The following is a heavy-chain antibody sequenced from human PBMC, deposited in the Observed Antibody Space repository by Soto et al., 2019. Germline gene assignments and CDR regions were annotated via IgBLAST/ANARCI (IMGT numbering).Heavy chain of an antibody. CDR2: MNPNSGNT. CDR3: ARGVVYCSSTSCYNFDY. CDR1: GYTFTSYD. Sequence: QVQLVQSGAEVKKPGASVKVSCKASGYTFTSYDTNWVRQATGQGLEWMGWMNPNSGNTGYAQKFQGRVTMTRNTSISTAYMELSSLRSEDTAVYYCARGVVYCSSTSCYNFDYWGQGTLVTVSS. J-gene: IGHJ4*02. D-gene: IGHD2-2*01. V-gene: IGHV1-8*01.